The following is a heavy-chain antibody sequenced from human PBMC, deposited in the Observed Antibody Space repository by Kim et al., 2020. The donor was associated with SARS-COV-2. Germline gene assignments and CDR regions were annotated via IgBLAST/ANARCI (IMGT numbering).Heavy chain of an antibody. V-gene: IGHV3-30*18. J-gene: IGHJ6*02. CDR2: ISYDGSNK. Sequence: GGSLRLSCAASGFTFSTYGMHWVRQAPGKGLEWVAVISYDGSNKYYADSMKGRFTISRDNSKNTLYLQMNSMRAEDTAVYYCAKALLRGVNFYYYGMDVWGQGTTVTVSS. D-gene: IGHD3-10*01. CDR1: GFTFSTYG. CDR3: AKALLRGVNFYYYGMDV.